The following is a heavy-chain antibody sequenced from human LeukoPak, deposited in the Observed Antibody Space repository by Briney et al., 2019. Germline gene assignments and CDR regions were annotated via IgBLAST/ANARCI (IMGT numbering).Heavy chain of an antibody. D-gene: IGHD3-3*01. Sequence: GGSLRLSCAASGFTFSSYWMSWVRQAPGKGLEWVANIKQDGSEKYYVDSVKGRFTISRDNSKNTLYLQMNSLRAEDTAVYYCARDRHDFWSGYYSRLDYWGQGTLVTVSS. CDR2: IKQDGSEK. CDR1: GFTFSSYW. CDR3: ARDRHDFWSGYYSRLDY. V-gene: IGHV3-7*01. J-gene: IGHJ4*02.